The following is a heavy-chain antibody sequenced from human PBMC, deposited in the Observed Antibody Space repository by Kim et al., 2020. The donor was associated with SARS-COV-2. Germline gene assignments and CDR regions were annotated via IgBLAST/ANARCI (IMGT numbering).Heavy chain of an antibody. Sequence: GGSLRLSCAASGFTVSSNYMSWVRQAPGKGLEWVSVIYSGGSTYYADSVKGRFTISRDNSKNTLYLQMNSLRAEDTAVYYCASGYDGYYYYGMDVWGQGTTVTVSS. CDR3: ASGYDGYYYYGMDV. V-gene: IGHV3-53*01. CDR2: IYSGGST. D-gene: IGHD5-12*01. CDR1: GFTVSSNY. J-gene: IGHJ6*02.